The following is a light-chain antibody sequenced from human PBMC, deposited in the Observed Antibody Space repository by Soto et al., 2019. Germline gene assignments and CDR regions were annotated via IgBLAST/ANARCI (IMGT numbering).Light chain of an antibody. CDR1: QSVSSS. V-gene: IGKV3-15*01. Sequence: EVVMTQSPATLSVSPGERATLSCRASQSVSSSLAWYQQKPGQAPRLLIYGASTRATGIPARFSGSGSGTEFTLAISSLQSEDFAVYYCQQYNIWPPLTFGGATKVEIK. J-gene: IGKJ4*01. CDR3: QQYNIWPPLT. CDR2: GAS.